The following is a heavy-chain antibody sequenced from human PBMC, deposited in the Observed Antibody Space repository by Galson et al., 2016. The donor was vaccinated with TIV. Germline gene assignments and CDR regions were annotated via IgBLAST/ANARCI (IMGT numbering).Heavy chain of an antibody. V-gene: IGHV4-38-2*02. J-gene: IGHJ5*02. CDR3: ARQGNDYRGRFDP. CDR2: ISHSGST. D-gene: IGHD4-11*01. CDR1: GYSISSADY. Sequence: ETLSLTCTVSGYSISSADYWAWIRQPPERGLEWLGYISHSGSTSYNPSLKTRVSISLDTSRNHFSLNLTSMTAADTAVYFCARQGNDYRGRFDPWGQGMLVTVS.